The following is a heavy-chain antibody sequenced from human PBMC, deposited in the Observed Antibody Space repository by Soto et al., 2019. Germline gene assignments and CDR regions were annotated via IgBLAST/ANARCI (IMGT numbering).Heavy chain of an antibody. Sequence: QVQLVQSGAEVKKPGSSVKVSCKTSGVSFNNNGIGWVRQAPGHGLEWMGGVSPPFRTSNYARRFHGRISITPDASTCTVNMELSSLTSEDTAQYYCARVLYYGSGSYSPYGMDVWGQGTTVTVSS. V-gene: IGHV1-69*01. CDR3: ARVLYYGSGSYSPYGMDV. CDR1: GVSFNNNG. D-gene: IGHD3-10*01. CDR2: VSPPFRTS. J-gene: IGHJ6*02.